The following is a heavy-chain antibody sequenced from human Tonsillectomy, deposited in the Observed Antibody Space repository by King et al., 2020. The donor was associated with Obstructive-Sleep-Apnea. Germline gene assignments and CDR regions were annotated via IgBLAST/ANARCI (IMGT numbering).Heavy chain of an antibody. D-gene: IGHD3-22*01. J-gene: IGHJ4*02. Sequence: VQLVESGGGLVQPGGSLRLSCAASGFTFSNYWMNWVRQAPGKGLEWVANIKQDGSEKYYVDSVKGRFTISRDNAKNSLYLQMNSLRAEDTAVYYCARDFTFDSSVLFEYWGQGTLVTVSS. V-gene: IGHV3-7*01. CDR3: ARDFTFDSSVLFEY. CDR1: GFTFSNYW. CDR2: IKQDGSEK.